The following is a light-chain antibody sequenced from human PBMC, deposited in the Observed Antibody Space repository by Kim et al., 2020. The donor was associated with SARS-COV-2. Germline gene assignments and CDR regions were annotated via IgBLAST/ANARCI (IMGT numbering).Light chain of an antibody. J-gene: IGKJ5*01. CDR2: GAS. V-gene: IGKV3-20*01. CDR3: QQYGNSPST. CDR1: QSVSSA. Sequence: SPGERATIACRASQSVSSALAWYQQKPGQAPRLLIHGASSRTTGIPDRFSGSGSGTDFTLTISRLEPEDFAVYYCQQYGNSPSTFGQGTRLEIK.